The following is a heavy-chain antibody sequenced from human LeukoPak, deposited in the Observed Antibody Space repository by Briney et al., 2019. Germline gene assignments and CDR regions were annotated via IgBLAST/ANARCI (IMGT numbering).Heavy chain of an antibody. V-gene: IGHV3-23*01. CDR2: ISGSGRST. D-gene: IGHD3-10*01. CDR3: AKDPLVRGLTYDY. J-gene: IGHJ4*02. CDR1: GFTFSSYA. Sequence: GGSLRLSCAASGFTFSSYAMSWVRQAPGKGLEWVSAISGSGRSTYYAGSVKGRFTISRDNSKNTLYLQMNSLRAEDTAVYYCAKDPLVRGLTYDYWGQGTLVTVSS.